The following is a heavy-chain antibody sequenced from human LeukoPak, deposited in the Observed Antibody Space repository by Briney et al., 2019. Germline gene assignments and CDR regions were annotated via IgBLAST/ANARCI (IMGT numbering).Heavy chain of an antibody. Sequence: GGSLRLSCAASGFTFSNYAMSWVRQAPGKGLEWVSGISDRGGSTYYADSVKGRFTISRDNSKNTLYLQMNSLRAEDTAVYYCTVGYDSSGYDDYWGQGTLVTVSS. V-gene: IGHV3-23*01. CDR3: TVGYDSSGYDDY. CDR2: ISDRGGST. CDR1: GFTFSNYA. J-gene: IGHJ4*02. D-gene: IGHD3-22*01.